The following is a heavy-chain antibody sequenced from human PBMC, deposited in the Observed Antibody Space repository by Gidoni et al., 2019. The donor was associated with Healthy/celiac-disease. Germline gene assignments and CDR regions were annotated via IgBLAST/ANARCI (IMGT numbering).Heavy chain of an antibody. CDR3: AREFYYYAGRRWFDP. CDR1: GGSLSSGGYY. J-gene: IGHJ5*02. V-gene: IGHV4-31*03. Sequence: QVQLQESGPGLVKPSQTLSLTCTVSGGSLSSGGYYWSWIRQHPGKGLELIGYIYYSGSTYYNPSLKSRVTISVDTSKNQFSLKLSSVTAADTAVYYCAREFYYYAGRRWFDPWGQGTLVTVSS. CDR2: IYYSGST. D-gene: IGHD3-10*01.